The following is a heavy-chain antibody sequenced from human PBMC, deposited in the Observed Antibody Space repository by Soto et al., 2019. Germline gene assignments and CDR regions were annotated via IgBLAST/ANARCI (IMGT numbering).Heavy chain of an antibody. D-gene: IGHD3-3*01. V-gene: IGHV5-51*01. CDR2: IYPGDSDT. J-gene: IGHJ5*02. CDR3: ARHHWDEYYDFWSGSQANWFDP. CDR1: GDSFISYW. Sequence: PGEFLKISCKGSGDSFISYWIGWVRQMPGKGLEWMGIIYPGDSDTRYSPSFQGQVTISADKSISTAYLQWSSLKASDTAMYYCARHHWDEYYDFWSGSQANWFDPWGQGTLVTVSS.